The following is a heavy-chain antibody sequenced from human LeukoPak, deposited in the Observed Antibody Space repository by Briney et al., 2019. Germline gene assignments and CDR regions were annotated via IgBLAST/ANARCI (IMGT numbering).Heavy chain of an antibody. Sequence: GGSLRLSCAASGFTFSSYGMHWVRQAPGKGLEWVAFIRYADSVKGRFTISRDTSKSTLYLQMNSLRAEDTAVYFCAKDHYYASGSYWFDYWGQGTLVTVSS. J-gene: IGHJ4*02. V-gene: IGHV3-30*02. CDR2: IR. CDR3: AKDHYYASGSYWFDY. CDR1: GFTFSSYG. D-gene: IGHD3-10*01.